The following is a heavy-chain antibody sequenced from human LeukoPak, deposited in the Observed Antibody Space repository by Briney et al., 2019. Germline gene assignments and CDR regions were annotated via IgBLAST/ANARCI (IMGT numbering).Heavy chain of an antibody. CDR1: GGTFSSYA. V-gene: IGHV1-69*04. D-gene: IGHD3-16*01. CDR3: AREGGGPYYYYYGMDV. CDR2: IIPILGIA. Sequence: PVKVSCKASGGTFSSYAISWVRQGPGQGLEWRGRIIPILGIANYEQKFQGIVTITADKSTSTDYLELSSLKSEDTAVYYCAREGGGPYYYYYGMDVWGQGTTVTVSS. J-gene: IGHJ6*02.